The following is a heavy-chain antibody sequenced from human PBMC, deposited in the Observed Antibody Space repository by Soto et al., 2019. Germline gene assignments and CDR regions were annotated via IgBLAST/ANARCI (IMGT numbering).Heavy chain of an antibody. CDR1: GFTFTSSA. J-gene: IGHJ4*02. V-gene: IGHV1-58*01. CDR3: AGIGGYFDY. CDR2: IAVGSGYT. D-gene: IGHD3-16*01. Sequence: SVKVSCKASGFTFTSSAFQWVRQARGQRLEWIGWIAVGSGYTNYAQRFQDRVTLTRDMSTATTYMELSRLTSDDTAVYYCAGIGGYFDYWGQGTLVTVSS.